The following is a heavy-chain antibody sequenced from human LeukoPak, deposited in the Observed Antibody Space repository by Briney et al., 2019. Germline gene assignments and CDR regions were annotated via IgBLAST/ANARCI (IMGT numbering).Heavy chain of an antibody. J-gene: IGHJ3*02. D-gene: IGHD6-19*01. CDR2: ISAYNGNT. Sequence: GASVKVSCKASGYTFTSYGISWVRQAPGQGLEWMGWISAYNGNTNYAQKFQGRVTMTRDTSISTAYMELSRLRSDDTAVYYCGGQAGNDAFDIWGQGTMVTVSS. CDR3: GGQAGNDAFDI. V-gene: IGHV1-18*01. CDR1: GYTFTSYG.